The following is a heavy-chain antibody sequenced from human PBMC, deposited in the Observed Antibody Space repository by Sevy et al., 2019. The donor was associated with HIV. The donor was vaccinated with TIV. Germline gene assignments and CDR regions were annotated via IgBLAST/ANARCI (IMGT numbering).Heavy chain of an antibody. J-gene: IGHJ3*01. Sequence: TLSLTCAVSGGSITSTDFSCSWIRQAPGRGLEWIGFIHHAWSTYYNPSFQSRVTISVDRPRNEFSLKLSSVTAAETAVYYGARARRGGNLAFDVWGQWTMVTVSS. CDR1: GGSITSTDFS. CDR3: ARARRGGNLAFDV. V-gene: IGHV4-30-2*01. CDR2: IHHAWST. D-gene: IGHD2-15*01.